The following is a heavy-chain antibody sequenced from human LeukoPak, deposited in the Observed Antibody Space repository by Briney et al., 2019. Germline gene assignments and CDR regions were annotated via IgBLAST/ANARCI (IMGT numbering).Heavy chain of an antibody. CDR3: ARGSRRFGELLGS. CDR1: GYTFTSYD. D-gene: IGHD3-10*01. CDR2: FIPIFGTA. J-gene: IGHJ5*02. V-gene: IGHV1-69*05. Sequence: GASVKVSCKASGYTFTSYDINWVRQAPGQGLEWVGRFIPIFGTANYAQKFQGRVTITTDESTSTAYMELSSLRSEDTAVYYCARGSRRFGELLGSWGQGTLVTVSS.